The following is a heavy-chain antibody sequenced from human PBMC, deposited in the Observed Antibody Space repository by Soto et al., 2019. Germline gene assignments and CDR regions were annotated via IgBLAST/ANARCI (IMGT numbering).Heavy chain of an antibody. J-gene: IGHJ5*01. CDR3: ARGLERATSKNWFDS. V-gene: IGHV3-21*01. CDR1: GFTFNPYN. D-gene: IGHD1-1*01. CDR2: ISTSSSYI. Sequence: GGSLRLSCEGSGFTFNPYNMNWVRQAPGKGLEWVASISTSSSYIYYAASVEGRFTVSRDNAKNSLYLQMSDLRDEDTAVYYYARGLERATSKNWFDSWGQGTQVTVSS.